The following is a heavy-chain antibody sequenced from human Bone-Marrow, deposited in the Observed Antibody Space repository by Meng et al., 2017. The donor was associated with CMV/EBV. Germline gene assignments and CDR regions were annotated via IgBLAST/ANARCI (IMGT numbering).Heavy chain of an antibody. V-gene: IGHV3-30-3*01. Sequence: SLRLSCAASGFTFSSYAMHWVRQAPGKGLEWVAVISYDGSNKYYADSVKGRFTISRDNSKNTLYLQMNSLRAEDTAVYYCASGVMGDYWGQGTLVTVSS. CDR1: GFTFSSYA. D-gene: IGHD3-16*01. CDR2: ISYDGSNK. J-gene: IGHJ4*02. CDR3: ASGVMGDY.